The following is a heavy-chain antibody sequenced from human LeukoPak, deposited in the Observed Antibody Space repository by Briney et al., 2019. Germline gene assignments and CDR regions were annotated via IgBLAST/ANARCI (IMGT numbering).Heavy chain of an antibody. V-gene: IGHV4-39*07. Sequence: PSETLSLTCTVSGASIRSSSYYWGWIRQPPGKGLEWIGTFDYSGSTYYNPSLKSRVTISVDTSKNQFSLKLSSVTAADTAVYYCARDVNYGDDAFDIWGQGTMVTVSS. CDR2: FDYSGST. CDR3: ARDVNYGDDAFDI. D-gene: IGHD4-17*01. J-gene: IGHJ3*02. CDR1: GASIRSSSYY.